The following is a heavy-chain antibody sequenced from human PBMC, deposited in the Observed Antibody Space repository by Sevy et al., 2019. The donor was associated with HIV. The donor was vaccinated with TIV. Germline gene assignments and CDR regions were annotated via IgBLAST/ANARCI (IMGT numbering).Heavy chain of an antibody. J-gene: IGHJ5*02. V-gene: IGHV4-30-4*01. CDR1: GGSISSGDYY. Sequence: SETLSLTCTVSGGSISSGDYYWSWIRQPPGKGLEWIGYIYYSGSTYYNPSLKSRVTISVDTSKNQFSLKLSSVTAADTAVYYCARTYSSSWSLDPWGQGTLVTVSS. D-gene: IGHD6-13*01. CDR3: ARTYSSSWSLDP. CDR2: IYYSGST.